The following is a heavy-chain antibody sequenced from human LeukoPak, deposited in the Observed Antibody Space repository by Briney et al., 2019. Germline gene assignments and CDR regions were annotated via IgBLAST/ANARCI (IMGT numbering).Heavy chain of an antibody. J-gene: IGHJ4*02. Sequence: EPGRSLRLSCAASGFTFISFGMHWGRQAPGKGLEWVALISYDGSNKYYADSVKGRFTISRDNSKNTLYLQMNSLRAEDAAVYYCAKDWDPGYYDSSGSYPDYWGQGTLVTVSS. CDR1: GFTFISFG. CDR2: ISYDGSNK. CDR3: AKDWDPGYYDSSGSYPDY. V-gene: IGHV3-30*18. D-gene: IGHD3-22*01.